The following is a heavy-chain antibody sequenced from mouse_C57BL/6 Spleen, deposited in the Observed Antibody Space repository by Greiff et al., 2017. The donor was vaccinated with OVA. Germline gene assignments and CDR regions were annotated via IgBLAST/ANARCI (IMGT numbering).Heavy chain of an antibody. V-gene: IGHV1-59*01. CDR2: IDPSDSYT. Sequence: VQLQQPGAELVRPGPSVKLSCTASGYTFTSYWMHWVKQRPGQGLEWIGVIDPSDSYTNYNQKFKGKATLTVDTSSSTAYMQLSSLTSEDSAVYYCARERVMVTTGPFDYWGQGTTLTVSS. CDR3: ARERVMVTTGPFDY. D-gene: IGHD2-1*01. CDR1: GYTFTSYW. J-gene: IGHJ2*01.